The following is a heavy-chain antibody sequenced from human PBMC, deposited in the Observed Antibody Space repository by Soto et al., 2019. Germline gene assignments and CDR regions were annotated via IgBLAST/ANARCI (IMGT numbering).Heavy chain of an antibody. CDR2: IIPIFGTA. CDR1: GGTFSSYA. Sequence: SVKVSCKAAGGTFSSYAISWVRQAPGQGLEWMGGIIPIFGTANYAQKFQGRVTITADESTSTAYMELSSLRSEDTAVYYCARKYCSSTSCYRDNWFDPWGQGTLVTVSS. D-gene: IGHD2-2*02. J-gene: IGHJ5*02. CDR3: ARKYCSSTSCYRDNWFDP. V-gene: IGHV1-69*13.